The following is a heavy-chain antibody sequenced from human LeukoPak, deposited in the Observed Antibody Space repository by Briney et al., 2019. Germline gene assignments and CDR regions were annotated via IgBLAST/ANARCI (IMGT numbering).Heavy chain of an antibody. CDR3: ARHFGPGYTSSWYNFLGTFDI. CDR2: IYFDGSA. CDR1: GGSISSSSYY. Sequence: SETLSLTCTVSGGSISSSSYYWGWIRQPPGKGLEWIGYIYFDGSANYSPSLKSRVTISVDTSRNQFSLKLNSLTAADTAVYYCARHFGPGYTSSWYNFLGTFDIWGQGTVVTVSS. V-gene: IGHV4-61*05. D-gene: IGHD6-13*01. J-gene: IGHJ3*02.